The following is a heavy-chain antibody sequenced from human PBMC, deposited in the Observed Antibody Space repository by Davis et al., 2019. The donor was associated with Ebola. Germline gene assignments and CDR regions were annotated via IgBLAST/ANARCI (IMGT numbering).Heavy chain of an antibody. CDR1: GYTFSSYS. CDR3: ARVPIYSGSYFSFDV. D-gene: IGHD1-26*01. Sequence: AASVKVSCKASGYTFSSYSVGWVRQAPGQGLEWVGWINPYTGQTNYAPKLQGRVTMTTDTSTSTAYMELRRLKSDDTAVYYCARVPIYSGSYFSFDVWGQGTRVAVSS. J-gene: IGHJ4*02. V-gene: IGHV1-18*01. CDR2: INPYTGQT.